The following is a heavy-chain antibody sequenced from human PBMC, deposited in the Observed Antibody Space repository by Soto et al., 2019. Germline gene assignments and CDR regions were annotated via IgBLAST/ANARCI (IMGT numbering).Heavy chain of an antibody. Sequence: QVQLQESGPGLVKPSQTLSLTCTVSGGSISSGGYYWSWIRQHPGKALEWIGYIYYNGSTYYNPSRKSRVTIAVDTSKNQFSLKLSSVTAADTAVYYCARGGRRSPVMDVWGQGTTVTVSS. CDR3: ARGGRRSPVMDV. J-gene: IGHJ6*02. V-gene: IGHV4-31*03. CDR1: GGSISSGGYY. CDR2: IYYNGST.